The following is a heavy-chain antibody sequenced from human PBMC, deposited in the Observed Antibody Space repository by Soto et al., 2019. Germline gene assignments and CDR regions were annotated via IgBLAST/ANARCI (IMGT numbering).Heavy chain of an antibody. Sequence: SVKGSCKASGGTFSGYAISWVRQAPGQGLEWMGGIIPIFGTANYAQKFQGRVTITADESTSTAYMELSSLRSEDTAVYYCAGAVKGYYYYGMDVWGQGTTVTVSS. J-gene: IGHJ6*02. CDR3: AGAVKGYYYYGMDV. CDR1: GGTFSGYA. D-gene: IGHD3-10*01. V-gene: IGHV1-69*13. CDR2: IIPIFGTA.